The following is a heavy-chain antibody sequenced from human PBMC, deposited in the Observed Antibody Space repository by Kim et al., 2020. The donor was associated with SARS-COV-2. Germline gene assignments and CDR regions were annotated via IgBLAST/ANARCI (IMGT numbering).Heavy chain of an antibody. CDR3: ARRSLGYCTNGVCYEGFDY. V-gene: IGHV4-59*08. J-gene: IGHJ4*02. D-gene: IGHD2-8*01. Sequence: SRVTISVETSKNQFSLKLSAVTAADTAVYYCARRSLGYCTNGVCYEGFDYWGQGTLVTVSS.